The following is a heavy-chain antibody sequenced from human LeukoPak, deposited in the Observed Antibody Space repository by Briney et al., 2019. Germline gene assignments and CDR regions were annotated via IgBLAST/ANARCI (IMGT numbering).Heavy chain of an antibody. V-gene: IGHV4-39*07. CDR1: GGSISSSGDY. CDR3: ARTYCSSTSCSGGYYYMDV. D-gene: IGHD2-2*01. CDR2: VYYSGST. J-gene: IGHJ6*03. Sequence: NPSETLSLTCTVSGGSISSSGDYWGWIRQPPGKGLEWIGSVYYSGSTYYNPSLKSRVTISVETSKNQFSLKLSSVTAADTAVYYCARTYCSSTSCSGGYYYMDVWGEGTTVTVSS.